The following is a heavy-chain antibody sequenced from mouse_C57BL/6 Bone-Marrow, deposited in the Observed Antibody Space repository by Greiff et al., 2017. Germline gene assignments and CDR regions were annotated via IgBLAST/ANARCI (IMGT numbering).Heavy chain of an antibody. Sequence: VQLQQSGAELARPGASVKLYCKASGYTFTSYGISWVKQRTGQGLEWIGEIYPRSGNTYYNEKFKGKATLTADKSSSTAYMELRSLTSEDSAVYFCASRITTVRTWYFDVWGTGTTVTVSS. CDR2: IYPRSGNT. J-gene: IGHJ1*03. D-gene: IGHD1-1*01. CDR1: GYTFTSYG. CDR3: ASRITTVRTWYFDV. V-gene: IGHV1-81*01.